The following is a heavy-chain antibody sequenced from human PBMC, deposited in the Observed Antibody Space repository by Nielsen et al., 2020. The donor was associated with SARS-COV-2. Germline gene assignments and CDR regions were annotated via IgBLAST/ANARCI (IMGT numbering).Heavy chain of an antibody. CDR3: ARREAAGHFDY. J-gene: IGHJ4*02. D-gene: IGHD6-13*01. CDR1: GFTFSSYG. V-gene: IGHV3-30*03. CDR2: ISYDGSNK. Sequence: GGSLRLSCAASGFTFSSYGMHWVRQAPGKGLEWVAVISYDGSNKYYADSVKGRFTISRDNSKNTLYLQMNSLRAEDTAVYYCARREAAGHFDYWGQGTLVTVSS.